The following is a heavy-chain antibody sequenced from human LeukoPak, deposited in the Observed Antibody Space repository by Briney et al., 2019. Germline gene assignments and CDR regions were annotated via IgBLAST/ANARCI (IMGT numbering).Heavy chain of an antibody. V-gene: IGHV4-34*01. CDR3: ARAFPGGIAAKFDY. CDR1: GGSFSGYY. J-gene: IGHJ4*02. D-gene: IGHD6-13*01. CDR2: INHSGST. Sequence: SETLSLTCAVYGGSFSGYYWSWIRQPPGKGLEWIGEINHSGSTNYNPSLKSRVTISVDTSKNQFSLKLSSVTAADTAVYYCARAFPGGIAAKFDYWGQGTLVTVSS.